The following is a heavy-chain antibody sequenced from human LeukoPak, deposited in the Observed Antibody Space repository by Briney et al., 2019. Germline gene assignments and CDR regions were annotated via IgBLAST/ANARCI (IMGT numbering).Heavy chain of an antibody. Sequence: GESLKISCKTSGFSFINSWIAWVRQVPGKGLEYVGIIYPGDSDIRYSPSFQGQVTISADKSISTAYLQWSSLKASDTAMYYCASQQQLVFGFDYWGQGTLVTVSS. CDR1: GFSFINSW. D-gene: IGHD6-13*01. CDR2: IYPGDSDI. J-gene: IGHJ4*02. V-gene: IGHV5-51*01. CDR3: ASQQQLVFGFDY.